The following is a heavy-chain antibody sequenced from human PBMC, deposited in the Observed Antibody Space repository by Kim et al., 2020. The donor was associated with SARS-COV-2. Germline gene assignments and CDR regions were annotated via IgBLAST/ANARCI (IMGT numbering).Heavy chain of an antibody. J-gene: IGHJ6*02. Sequence: KGRFTISRDNAKNSLYLQMNSLRAKDTAVYYCARDQGSGSSFYYYYYGMDVWGQGTTVTVSS. V-gene: IGHV3-11*05. D-gene: IGHD3-10*01. CDR3: ARDQGSGSSFYYYYYGMDV.